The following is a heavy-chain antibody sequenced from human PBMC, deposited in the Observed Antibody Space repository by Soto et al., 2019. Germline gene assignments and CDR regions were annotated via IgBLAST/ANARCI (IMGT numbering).Heavy chain of an antibody. CDR1: GGTFSSYT. D-gene: IGHD6-13*01. Sequence: QVQLVQSGAEVKMPGSSVMVSCKASGGTFSSYTINWVRQAPGQGLKWMGRIIPILGITNFAQQFQGSVTITADMSTTTAYMELSSLRSEDTAVYYCARATAAGSPFDYWGQGTLVTVSS. V-gene: IGHV1-69*02. CDR3: ARATAAGSPFDY. J-gene: IGHJ4*02. CDR2: IIPILGIT.